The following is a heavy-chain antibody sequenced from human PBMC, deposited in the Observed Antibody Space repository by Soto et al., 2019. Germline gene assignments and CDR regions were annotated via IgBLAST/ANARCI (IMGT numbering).Heavy chain of an antibody. D-gene: IGHD2-21*01. CDR1: GLICSDYS. V-gene: IGHV3-30-3*01. CDR2: ISFDGSNE. Sequence: PXGSLILYCAASGLICSDYSVHLVLQAPGKGLEWVAIISFDGSNEHYADSVQGRFTISRDNSENTLYLQMNSLRADDTAVYYCARTAAKVIFYSGMDVWGQGTTVTVSS. J-gene: IGHJ6*02. CDR3: ARTAAKVIFYSGMDV.